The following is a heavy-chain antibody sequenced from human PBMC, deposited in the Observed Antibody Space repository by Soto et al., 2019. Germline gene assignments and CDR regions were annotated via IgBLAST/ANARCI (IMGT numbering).Heavy chain of an antibody. D-gene: IGHD4-17*01. CDR3: ARDRMTTVYYYYYGMDV. CDR1: GCSISSYY. J-gene: IGHJ6*02. V-gene: IGHV4-59*01. Sequence: QVQLQESGPGLVKPSETLSLTCTVSGCSISSYYWSWIRQPPGKGLEWIGCIYYSGSTNYNPSLKSRVTISVDTSKNQFSLKLSSVTAADTAVYYCARDRMTTVYYYYYGMDVWGQGTTVTVSS. CDR2: IYYSGST.